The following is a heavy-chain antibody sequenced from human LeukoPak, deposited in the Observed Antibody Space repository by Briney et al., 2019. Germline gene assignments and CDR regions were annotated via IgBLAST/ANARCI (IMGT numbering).Heavy chain of an antibody. D-gene: IGHD5-12*01. J-gene: IGHJ6*03. CDR1: GFTFSNYG. Sequence: PGGSLRLSCAASGFTFSNYGMHWVRQAPGKGLEWVAFIRYDGSNKYYADSVKGRFAISRDNSKNTLYLQMNSLRAEDTAVYYCARDDNGGYVGYYYYYMDVWGKGTTVTVSS. CDR3: ARDDNGGYVGYYYYYMDV. CDR2: IRYDGSNK. V-gene: IGHV3-30*02.